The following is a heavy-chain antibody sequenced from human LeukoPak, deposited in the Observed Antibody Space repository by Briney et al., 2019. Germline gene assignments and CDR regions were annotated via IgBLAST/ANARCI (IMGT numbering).Heavy chain of an antibody. V-gene: IGHV4-59*08. CDR1: GGSISTYY. Sequence: PSETLSLTCTVSGGSISTYYWSWIRQPPGKGLEWIGYMYNSGSTNYNPSLRGRATISVDTSNNQFYLKLSSVTAADTAVYYCARRGYSSGSNWFDPWGQGTLVTVSS. D-gene: IGHD6-19*01. J-gene: IGHJ5*02. CDR2: MYNSGST. CDR3: ARRGYSSGSNWFDP.